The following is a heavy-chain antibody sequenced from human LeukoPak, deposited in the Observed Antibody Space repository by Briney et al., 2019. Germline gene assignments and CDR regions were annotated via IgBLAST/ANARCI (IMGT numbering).Heavy chain of an antibody. V-gene: IGHV1-2*02. CDR2: INPNSGGT. J-gene: IGHJ4*02. CDR1: QSTFTRSA. D-gene: IGHD6-19*01. CDR3: GRDEYSRGWSEQ. Sequence: ASVKLSGTPSQSTFTRSAILPLPRAPGQGLEGMGWINPNSGGTKYAQKFQGRVTITRDTSINTAHMELSRLRSDDTAVYYCGRDEYSRGWSEQGGRGTRVTVS.